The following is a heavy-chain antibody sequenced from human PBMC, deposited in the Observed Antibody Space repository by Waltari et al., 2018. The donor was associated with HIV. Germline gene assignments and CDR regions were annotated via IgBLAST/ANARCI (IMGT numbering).Heavy chain of an antibody. Sequence: EVQLVQSGAEVKKTGESLKISCKASGYTFPSYWIGWVRQMPGKVLEWMGIIYPGDSETRYSPSFQGQVSISGDKSFNIAYLQWSSLKASDTAVYYCARRRGYDWDYWGQGTLVTVS. V-gene: IGHV5-51*03. CDR1: GYTFPSYW. CDR2: IYPGDSET. D-gene: IGHD5-12*01. J-gene: IGHJ4*02. CDR3: ARRRGYDWDY.